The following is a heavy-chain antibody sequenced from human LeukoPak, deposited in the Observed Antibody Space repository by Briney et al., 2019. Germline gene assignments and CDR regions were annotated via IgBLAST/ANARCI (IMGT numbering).Heavy chain of an antibody. CDR2: MNQDGSEK. V-gene: IGHV3-7*04. CDR3: VRGDTRDY. D-gene: IGHD5-18*01. J-gene: IGHJ4*02. Sequence: PGGSLRLSCVAPGFTFNNYWMTWVRQAPGKGLEWVASMNQDGSEKYYVDSVKGRFTISRDNAKKSVYLQLNSLRAEDTAVYYCVRGDTRDYWGQGTLITVSS. CDR1: GFTFNNYW.